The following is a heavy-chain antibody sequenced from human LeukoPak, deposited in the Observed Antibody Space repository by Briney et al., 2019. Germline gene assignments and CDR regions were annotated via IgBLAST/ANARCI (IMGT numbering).Heavy chain of an antibody. CDR3: ATTRQQLAPTYYYYYGMDV. Sequence: GESLKISCKGSGYSFTSYWIGWVRQMPGKGLEWMGIIYPGDSDTRYSPSFQGQVTISADKSISTAYLQWSSLKASDTAMYYCATTRQQLAPTYYYYYGMDVWGQGTTVTVSS. CDR2: IYPGDSDT. V-gene: IGHV5-51*01. CDR1: GYSFTSYW. J-gene: IGHJ6*02. D-gene: IGHD6-13*01.